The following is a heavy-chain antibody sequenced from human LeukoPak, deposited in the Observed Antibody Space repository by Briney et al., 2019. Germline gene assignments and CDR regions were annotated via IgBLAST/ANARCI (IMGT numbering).Heavy chain of an antibody. Sequence: GGSLRLSCAASGFTFSSYWMSWVRQAPGKGLVWVSRIKSDGSSTRYADSVKGRFTVSRDNAKNTLYLQMNSLRAEDTAVYFCASGPTGFAWGQGTLVTVSS. D-gene: IGHD1-14*01. V-gene: IGHV3-74*01. CDR3: ASGPTGFA. CDR1: GFTFSSYW. J-gene: IGHJ5*02. CDR2: IKSDGSST.